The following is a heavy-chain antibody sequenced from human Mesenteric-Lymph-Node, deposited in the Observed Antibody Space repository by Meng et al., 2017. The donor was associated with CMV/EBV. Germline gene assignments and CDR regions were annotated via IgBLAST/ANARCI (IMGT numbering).Heavy chain of an antibody. Sequence: VAGVSISTNTWWGWVRQPPGKGLEWIAEIYHTGSTNYNPSLRSRVTILVDKSKNQFSLRLTSVTAADTAVYFCAREKGAGTYKGFDYWGQGTLVTVSS. CDR2: IYHTGST. J-gene: IGHJ4*02. CDR3: AREKGAGTYKGFDY. CDR1: GVSISTNTW. V-gene: IGHV4-4*01. D-gene: IGHD3-10*01.